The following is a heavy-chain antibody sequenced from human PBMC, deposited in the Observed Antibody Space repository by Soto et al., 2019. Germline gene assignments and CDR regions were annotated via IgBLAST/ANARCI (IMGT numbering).Heavy chain of an antibody. CDR2: LSSGGSR. CDR1: VLTVSSNY. Sequence: GGSLRLSCAASVLTVSSNYMSWVRQAPGKGLECVSVLSSGGSRYYADSVKDRFIISRDNSKNTLYLQMNTLRAEDTAVYYCARGSGMDVWGQGTTVTVSS. V-gene: IGHV3-53*01. J-gene: IGHJ6*02. CDR3: ARGSGMDV.